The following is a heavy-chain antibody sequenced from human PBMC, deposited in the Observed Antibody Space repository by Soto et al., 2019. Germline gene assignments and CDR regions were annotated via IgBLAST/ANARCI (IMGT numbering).Heavy chain of an antibody. Sequence: QEQLVQSGAEVKKPGSSVKVSCKASGGLFSSYPISWVRQVPGQGLEWMGGIIPVFQTAYYTQRFQGRVTITADESTITAYMGVSSLRSEDTSIYYGARGGSGYTWFTDFWGQGPLFTV. J-gene: IGHJ4*02. CDR2: IIPVFQTA. D-gene: IGHD1-20*01. CDR1: GGLFSSYP. V-gene: IGHV1-69*01. CDR3: ARGGSGYTWFTDF.